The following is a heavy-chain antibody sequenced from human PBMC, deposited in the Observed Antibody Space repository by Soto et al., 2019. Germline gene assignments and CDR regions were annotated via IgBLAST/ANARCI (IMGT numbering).Heavy chain of an antibody. D-gene: IGHD3-22*01. CDR2: IIPIFGTA. Sequence: GASVKVSCKASGGTFSSYAISWVRQAPGQGLEWMGGIIPIFGTANYAQKFQGRVTITADESTSTAYMELSSLRSEDTAVYYCARAKYYDSSLWYFDLWGRGTLVTVSS. CDR3: ARAKYYDSSLWYFDL. V-gene: IGHV1-69*13. J-gene: IGHJ2*01. CDR1: GGTFSSYA.